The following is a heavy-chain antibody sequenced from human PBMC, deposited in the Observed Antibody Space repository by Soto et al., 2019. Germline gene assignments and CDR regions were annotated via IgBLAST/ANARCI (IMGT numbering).Heavy chain of an antibody. CDR1: GFTFSTYA. D-gene: IGHD1-26*01. CDR2: ISFDGDNK. CDR3: AKVFYSGSYYGLAS. V-gene: IGHV3-30*18. J-gene: IGHJ5*01. Sequence: GGSLRLSCAASGFTFSTYAMHWARQAPGKGLEWVAGISFDGDNKYYADSVKGRFTISRYNSKTTLYLQMNSLRAEDTAVYYCAKVFYSGSYYGLASWGRGTLVTVSS.